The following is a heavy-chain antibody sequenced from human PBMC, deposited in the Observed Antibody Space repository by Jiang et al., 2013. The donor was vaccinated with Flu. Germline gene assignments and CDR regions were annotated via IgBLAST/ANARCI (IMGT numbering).Heavy chain of an antibody. CDR3: ARGKVDYYAMDV. CDR2: TFYRSKWYS. Sequence: SQTLSLTCAISGDSVSSNSAAWNWIRQSPSRGLEWLGRTFYRSKWYSDYAVSVKSRVIVNPDTSKNQFSLQLNSVTPEDTAVYYCARGKVDYYAMDVWGQGPTVTVSS. V-gene: IGHV6-1*01. CDR1: GDSVSSNSAA. J-gene: IGHJ6*02.